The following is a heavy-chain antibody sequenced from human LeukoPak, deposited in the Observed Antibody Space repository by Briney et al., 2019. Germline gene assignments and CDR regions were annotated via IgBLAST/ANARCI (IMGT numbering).Heavy chain of an antibody. Sequence: GRSLRLSCAASGFTFNNYGMHWVRRAPGKGLEWVAVIWYDGNSKYYADSVKGRFTVSRDNSKNTLYLQMNSLRAEDTAVYYCAKDLGEQWASYYFDYWGQGTLVTVSS. CDR3: AKDLGEQWASYYFDY. J-gene: IGHJ4*02. D-gene: IGHD6-19*01. CDR1: GFTFNNYG. V-gene: IGHV3-33*03. CDR2: IWYDGNSK.